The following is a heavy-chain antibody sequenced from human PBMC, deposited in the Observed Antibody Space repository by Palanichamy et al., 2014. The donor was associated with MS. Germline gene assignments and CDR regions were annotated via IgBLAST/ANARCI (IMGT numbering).Heavy chain of an antibody. CDR3: ARGGRYYGSGPDWFDP. CDR2: INPNSGGT. D-gene: IGHD3-10*01. Sequence: QVQLVQSGAEVKKPGAPVRVSCKASGYTFTGYYMHWVRQAPGQGLEWMGWINPNSGGTNYAQKFQGWVTMTRDTSISTAYMELSRLRSDDTAVYYCARGGRYYGSGPDWFDPWGQGTLVTVSS. V-gene: IGHV1-2*04. J-gene: IGHJ5*02. CDR1: GYTFTGYY.